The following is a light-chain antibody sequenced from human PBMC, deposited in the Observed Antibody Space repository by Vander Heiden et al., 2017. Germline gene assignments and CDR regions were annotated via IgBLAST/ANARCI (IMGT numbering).Light chain of an antibody. CDR2: AAS. V-gene: IGKV1-9*01. CDR3: QQLNSYPYT. CDR1: PGLSSY. Sequence: DIQLTQSPSLLSASVGDRVTITCRASPGLSSYLAWYQQKPGKAPKLLIYAASTVHSGVPSRFSGSGSRTEFTLIISILHPEDFATYYCQQLNSYPYTFGQGTKLEIK. J-gene: IGKJ2*01.